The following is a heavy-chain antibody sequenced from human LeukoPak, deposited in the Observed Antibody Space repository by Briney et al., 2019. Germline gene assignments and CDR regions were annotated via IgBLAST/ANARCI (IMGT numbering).Heavy chain of an antibody. V-gene: IGHV4-4*07. J-gene: IGHJ1*01. D-gene: IGHD2-15*01. CDR2: IYNGGST. CDR1: GGSISSYY. Sequence: TSETLSLTCTVSGGSISSYYWSWIRQPAGKGLEWIGRIYNGGSTNYNPSLKSRVTISVDKSKNQFSLKLSSVTAADTAVYYCASLQGYCSGGSCYSTQYFQHWGQGTLVTVSS. CDR3: ASLQGYCSGGSCYSTQYFQH.